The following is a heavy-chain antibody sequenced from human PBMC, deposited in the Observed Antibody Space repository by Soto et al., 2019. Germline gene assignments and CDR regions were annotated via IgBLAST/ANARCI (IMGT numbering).Heavy chain of an antibody. Sequence: GASVKVSCKASGYTFTGYYMHWVRQAPGQGLEWMGWINPNSGGTNYAQKFQGRVTMTRDTSISTAYTELSRLRSDDTAVYYCARGGLGGYEGPVGWFDPWGQGTLVTVSS. CDR3: ARGGLGGYEGPVGWFDP. CDR1: GYTFTGYY. J-gene: IGHJ5*02. D-gene: IGHD5-12*01. V-gene: IGHV1-2*02. CDR2: INPNSGGT.